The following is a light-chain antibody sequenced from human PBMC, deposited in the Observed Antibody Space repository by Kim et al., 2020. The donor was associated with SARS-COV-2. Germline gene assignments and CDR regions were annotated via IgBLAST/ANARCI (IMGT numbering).Light chain of an antibody. CDR3: LQDYDYPRT. CDR1: QGIGNE. CDR2: GAS. Sequence: AIQMTQSPSSLSASVGDRVTITCRASQGIGNELDWYQQKPGKAPKILIYGASSLQSEVPSRFSGSGFGTDFTLTISSLQPEDFATYYCLQDYDYPRTFGQGTKVDIK. V-gene: IGKV1-6*01. J-gene: IGKJ1*01.